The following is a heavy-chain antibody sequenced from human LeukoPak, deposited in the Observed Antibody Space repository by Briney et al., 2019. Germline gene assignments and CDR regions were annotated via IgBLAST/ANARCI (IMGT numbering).Heavy chain of an antibody. V-gene: IGHV4-39*07. CDR3: ARDPPPTGIYHS. Sequence: SETLSLTCTVSGGSISSSSYYWGWIRQPPGKGLEWIGSIYYSGSTYYNPSLKSRVTISVDTSKNQFSLKLSSVTAADTAVYYCARDPPPTGIYHSWGQGTLVTVSS. D-gene: IGHD1-1*01. J-gene: IGHJ4*02. CDR1: GGSISSSSYY. CDR2: IYYSGST.